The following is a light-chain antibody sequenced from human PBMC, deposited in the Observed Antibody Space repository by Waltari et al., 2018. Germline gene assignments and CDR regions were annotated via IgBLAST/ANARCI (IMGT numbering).Light chain of an antibody. Sequence: QTVVTQEPSFSVSPGGTVTLTCGLSSGSVSYNYYPIWFQQTPGQAPRTLIYSTNTRSSGVSERFSGSILGNKAALTITGAQANDESDYYCVLYVGGGSWVFGGGTKLTVL. CDR3: VLYVGGGSWV. CDR1: SGSVSYNYY. J-gene: IGLJ3*02. V-gene: IGLV8-61*01. CDR2: STN.